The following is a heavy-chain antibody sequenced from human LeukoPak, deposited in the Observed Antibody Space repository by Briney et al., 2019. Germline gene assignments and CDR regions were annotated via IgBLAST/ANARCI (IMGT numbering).Heavy chain of an antibody. D-gene: IGHD3-16*02. CDR1: GGTFSSYA. CDR3: WSCIMITFGGVTVGNAFDI. Sequence: ASAKVTCKASGGTFSSYAISWVGQPPGQGLEWMGGIIPRFGTANYAQKFQGRVTITADKSTSTAYMELHSLRSEATAIFYYWSCIMITFGGVTVGNAFDIWGQGIMVTVSS. V-gene: IGHV1-69*06. CDR2: IIPRFGTA. J-gene: IGHJ3*02.